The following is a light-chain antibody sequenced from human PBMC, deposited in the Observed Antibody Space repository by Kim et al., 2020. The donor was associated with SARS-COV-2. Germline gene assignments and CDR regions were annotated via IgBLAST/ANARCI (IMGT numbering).Light chain of an antibody. CDR2: GKN. CDR3: NSRDSSGDYLDRV. Sequence: SELPQDPAVSVALGQTVKITCHGDSLRSYYASWYQQKPGQAPVLVIYGKNNRPSGIPDRFSGSSSGNTASLTITGAQAEDEADYYCNSRDSSGDYLDRVFGGGTQMTVL. CDR1: SLRSYY. J-gene: IGLJ3*02. V-gene: IGLV3-19*01.